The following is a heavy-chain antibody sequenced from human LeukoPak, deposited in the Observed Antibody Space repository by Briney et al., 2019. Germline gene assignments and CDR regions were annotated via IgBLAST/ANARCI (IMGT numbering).Heavy chain of an antibody. CDR2: ISYDGSNK. J-gene: IGHJ3*02. CDR3: ARGNYVWGSYRDKDAFDI. V-gene: IGHV3-30*04. Sequence: GGSLRLSCAASGFTFSSYAMHWVRQAPGKGLEWVAVISYDGSNKYYADSVKGRFTISRDNSKNTLYLQMNSLRAEDTAVYYCARGNYVWGSYRDKDAFDIWGQGTMVTVSS. D-gene: IGHD3-16*02. CDR1: GFTFSSYA.